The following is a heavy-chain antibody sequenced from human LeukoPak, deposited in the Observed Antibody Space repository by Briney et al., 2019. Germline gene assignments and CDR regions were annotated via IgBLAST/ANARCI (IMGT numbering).Heavy chain of an antibody. D-gene: IGHD1-1*01. J-gene: IGHJ4*02. Sequence: GASVKVSCKASGYTFSDYGISWVRQAPGQGLEWMGWISGYNGNTNSAQTLQGRLTMTTDTSTSTAHMELRSLRSDDTAVYYCARDSVTGPIAPFDYWGQGTLVTVSS. V-gene: IGHV1-18*01. CDR3: ARDSVTGPIAPFDY. CDR2: ISGYNGNT. CDR1: GYTFSDYG.